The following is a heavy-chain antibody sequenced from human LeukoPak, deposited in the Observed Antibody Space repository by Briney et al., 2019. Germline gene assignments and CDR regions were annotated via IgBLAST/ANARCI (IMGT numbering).Heavy chain of an antibody. V-gene: IGHV3-48*03. D-gene: IGHD6-19*01. J-gene: IGHJ4*02. CDR1: GFTFSSYE. CDR2: IGSSGSTI. Sequence: GGSLRLSCAASGFTFSSYEMNWVRQAPGEGLEWVSYIGSSGSTIYYADSVKGRFTISRDNAKNSLYLQMNSLRAEDTAVYYCAREGSSGWYGGLFDYWGQGTLVTVSS. CDR3: AREGSSGWYGGLFDY.